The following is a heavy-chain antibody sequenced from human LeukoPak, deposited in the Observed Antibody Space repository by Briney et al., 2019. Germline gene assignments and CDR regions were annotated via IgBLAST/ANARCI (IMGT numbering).Heavy chain of an antibody. Sequence: PSETLSLTCTVYGGSFSGYYWSWIRQPPAKGLEWIGEINHSGSTNYNPSLKSRVTISVDTSKNQFSLKLSSVTAADTAVYYCARGRRGYSYGIYYYYYMDVWGKGTTVTVSS. CDR3: ARGRRGYSYGIYYYYYMDV. CDR1: GGSFSGYY. CDR2: INHSGST. J-gene: IGHJ6*03. D-gene: IGHD5-18*01. V-gene: IGHV4-34*01.